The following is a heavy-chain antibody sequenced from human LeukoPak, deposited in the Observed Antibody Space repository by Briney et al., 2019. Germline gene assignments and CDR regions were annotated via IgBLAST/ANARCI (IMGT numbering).Heavy chain of an antibody. CDR1: GGTFSSYA. V-gene: IGHV1-69*06. J-gene: IGHJ4*02. D-gene: IGHD3-10*01. CDR2: IIPVFGTA. Sequence: ASVKVSCKASGGTFSSYAISWVRQAPGQGLEWVGGIIPVFGTANYAQKFQGRVTMTEDTSTDTAYMELSSLRSEDTAVYYCATVMSGFNYYGSGSYYMYWGQGTLVTVSS. CDR3: ATVMSGFNYYGSGSYYMY.